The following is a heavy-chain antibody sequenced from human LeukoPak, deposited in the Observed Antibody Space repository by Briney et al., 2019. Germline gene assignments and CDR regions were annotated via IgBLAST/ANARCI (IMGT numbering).Heavy chain of an antibody. CDR3: ARDLQMWTADYYYGMDV. CDR1: GYTFTGYY. CDR2: INPNSGGT. D-gene: IGHD2-21*01. V-gene: IGHV1-2*02. Sequence: ALVKVSCKASGYTFTGYYMRWVRQAPGQGLEWMGWINPNSGGTNYAQKFQGRVTMTRDTSISTAYMELSRLRSDDTAVYYCARDLQMWTADYYYGMDVWGQGTTVTVSS. J-gene: IGHJ6*02.